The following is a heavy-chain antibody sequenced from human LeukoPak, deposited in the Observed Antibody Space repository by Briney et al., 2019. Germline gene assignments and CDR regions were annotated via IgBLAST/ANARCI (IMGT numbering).Heavy chain of an antibody. V-gene: IGHV3-66*01. CDR3: SGYHHGFPY. D-gene: IGHD3-10*01. CDR2: IHFGGST. CDR1: GFTVSSND. Sequence: GGSLRLSCAASGFTVSSNDMSWVRQAPGKGLEWVSVIHFGGSTNYADSVKGRFIISRDNSKNTLYLQMNSLRAEDTAMYYCSGYHHGFPYWGQGTLVTVSS. J-gene: IGHJ4*02.